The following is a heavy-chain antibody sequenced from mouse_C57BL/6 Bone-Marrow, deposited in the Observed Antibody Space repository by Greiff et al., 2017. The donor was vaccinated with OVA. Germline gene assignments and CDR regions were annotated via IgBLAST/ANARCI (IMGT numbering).Heavy chain of an antibody. D-gene: IGHD2-4*01. Sequence: QVQLQQPGAELVKPGASVKLSCKASGYTFTSYWMHWVKQRPGRGLEWIGRIDPNSGGTKYNEKFKSKATLTVDKPSSTAYMQLSSLTSADSAVYYCALIYYDYDAAYWGQGTLVTVSA. CDR1: GYTFTSYW. J-gene: IGHJ3*01. CDR2: IDPNSGGT. V-gene: IGHV1-72*01. CDR3: ALIYYDYDAAY.